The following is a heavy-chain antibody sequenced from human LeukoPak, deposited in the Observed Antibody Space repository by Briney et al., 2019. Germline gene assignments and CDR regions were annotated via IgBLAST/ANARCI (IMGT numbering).Heavy chain of an antibody. V-gene: IGHV4-59*01. Sequence: SETLSLTCTVSGASISSYYWSWIRQPPGQGLEWIGDIYYSGSIKYNPSLKSRVTMSVDTSKNQFSLKLSSVTAADTAIYYCARENPSGYYNRPIDYWGQGTLVTVSS. CDR1: GASISSYY. CDR2: IYYSGSI. D-gene: IGHD3-22*01. CDR3: ARENPSGYYNRPIDY. J-gene: IGHJ4*02.